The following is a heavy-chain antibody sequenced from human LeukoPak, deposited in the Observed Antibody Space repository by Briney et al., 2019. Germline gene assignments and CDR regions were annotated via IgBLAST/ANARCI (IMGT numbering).Heavy chain of an antibody. Sequence: ASVKVSCKASGYTFTGYYMHWVRQAPGQGLEWMGWINPSSGGTNYAQKFQGRVTMTRDTSISTAYMELSRLRSDDTAVYYCARVHIRADAFDIWGQGTMVTVSS. CDR3: ARVHIRADAFDI. CDR2: INPSSGGT. V-gene: IGHV1-2*02. J-gene: IGHJ3*02. CDR1: GYTFTGYY. D-gene: IGHD2-21*01.